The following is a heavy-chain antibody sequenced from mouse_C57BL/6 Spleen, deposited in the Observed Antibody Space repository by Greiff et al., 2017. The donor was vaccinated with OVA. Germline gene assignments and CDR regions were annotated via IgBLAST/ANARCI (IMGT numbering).Heavy chain of an antibody. D-gene: IGHD6-1*01. J-gene: IGHJ1*03. Sequence: VQLQQPGAELVMPGASVKLSCKASGYTFTSYWMHWVKQRPGKGLEWIGAIDPSDSDTNYHQKFKGQSTLTADKSYRTAYMQISSLTSEDSAVYYLARDNGGCYRYIDVWGTGTTVTVSS. V-gene: IGHV1-69*01. CDR2: IDPSDSDT. CDR1: GYTFTSYW. CDR3: ARDNGGCYRYIDV.